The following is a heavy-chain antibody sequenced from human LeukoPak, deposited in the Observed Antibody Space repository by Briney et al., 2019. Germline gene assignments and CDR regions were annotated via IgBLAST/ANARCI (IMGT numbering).Heavy chain of an antibody. J-gene: IGHJ4*02. Sequence: SETLSLTCAVYGGPFSGYYWSWLRQPPGKGLEWIGEINHSGSTNYNPSLKSRVTISVDTSKNQFSLKLSSVTAADTAVYYCARGAATGYYFDYWGQGTLVTVSS. D-gene: IGHD6-25*01. CDR1: GGPFSGYY. V-gene: IGHV4-34*01. CDR2: INHSGST. CDR3: ARGAATGYYFDY.